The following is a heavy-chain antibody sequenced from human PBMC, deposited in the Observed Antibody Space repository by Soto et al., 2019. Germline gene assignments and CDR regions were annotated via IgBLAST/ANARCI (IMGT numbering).Heavy chain of an antibody. J-gene: IGHJ1*01. Sequence: SETLSLTCSVSGVFISSGDYYWSWIRQPPGKGLEWIGYIYYSGSTYYNPSLKSRITLSLDTSKNQFSLRLSSVIAADTAVYYCAGRYQPGGYFQPWGQGTLVTVSS. CDR2: IYYSGST. D-gene: IGHD2-2*01. V-gene: IGHV4-30-4*01. CDR3: AGRYQPGGYFQP. CDR1: GVFISSGDYY.